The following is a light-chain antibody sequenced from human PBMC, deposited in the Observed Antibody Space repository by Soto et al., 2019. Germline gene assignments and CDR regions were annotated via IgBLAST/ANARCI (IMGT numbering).Light chain of an antibody. CDR2: AVT. Sequence: QSAPTQPASVSGSPGQSITISCTGTSYDIGYNNYVSWYQQHPGKAPTLIIYAVTYRPSGVSSRFSGSKSGDTASLTISGLQADDEADYYCTSHTDSRPVVFGGGTKLTVL. V-gene: IGLV2-14*03. CDR3: TSHTDSRPVV. J-gene: IGLJ2*01. CDR1: SYDIGYNNY.